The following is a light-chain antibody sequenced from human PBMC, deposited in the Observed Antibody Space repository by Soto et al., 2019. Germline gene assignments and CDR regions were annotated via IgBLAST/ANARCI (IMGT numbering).Light chain of an antibody. J-gene: IGKJ5*01. CDR2: AAS. CDR1: QDISGS. V-gene: IGKV1-9*01. CDR3: QHINSYPIT. Sequence: DIQLTQSPSFLSASVGDRVTITCRASQDISGSLAWYQQKPGTAPKLLIFAASTLQGGVPSRFSGSGSGTEFTVTISSQQPEDFATYYCQHINSYPITFGQGTRLDIK.